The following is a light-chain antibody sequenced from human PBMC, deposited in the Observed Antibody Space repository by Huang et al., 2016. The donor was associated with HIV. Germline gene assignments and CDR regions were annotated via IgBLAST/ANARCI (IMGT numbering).Light chain of an antibody. J-gene: IGKJ5*01. Sequence: DIVMTQSPLSLPVTPGEPASISCRSSLSLLHSNGYNYLDWYRQKPWQSPQLLISFGSVRASVVPDSFIGNGSGTDFTLRISRVEAEDVGIYYCMQALQTPITFGQGTRLEIE. CDR1: LSLLHSNGYNY. CDR2: FGS. CDR3: MQALQTPIT. V-gene: IGKV2-28*01.